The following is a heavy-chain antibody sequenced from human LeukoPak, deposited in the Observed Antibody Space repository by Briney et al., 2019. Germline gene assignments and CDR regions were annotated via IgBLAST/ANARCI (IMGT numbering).Heavy chain of an antibody. V-gene: IGHV3-11*04. D-gene: IGHD3-3*01. CDR3: ARDFRVLFWSGYADAFDI. CDR2: ISSSGSTI. Sequence: PGGSLRLSCAASGFTFSDYYMSWIRQAPGKGLEWVSYISSSGSTIYYADSVKGRFTISRDNAKNSLYLQMNSLRAEDTAVYYCARDFRVLFWSGYADAFDIWGQGTMVTVSS. CDR1: GFTFSDYY. J-gene: IGHJ3*02.